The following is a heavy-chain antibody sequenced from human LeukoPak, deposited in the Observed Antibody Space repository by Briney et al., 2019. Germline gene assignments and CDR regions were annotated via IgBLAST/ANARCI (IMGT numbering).Heavy chain of an antibody. CDR2: ISWNSGSI. CDR3: AKDMASSYSYGFDY. D-gene: IGHD5-18*01. Sequence: GGSLRLSCADSGFTFDDYAMHWVRQAPGKGLEWVSGISWNSGSIGYADSVKGRFTISRDNAKNSLYLQMNSLRAEDMALCYCAKDMASSYSYGFDYWGQGTLVTVSS. CDR1: GFTFDDYA. V-gene: IGHV3-9*03. J-gene: IGHJ4*02.